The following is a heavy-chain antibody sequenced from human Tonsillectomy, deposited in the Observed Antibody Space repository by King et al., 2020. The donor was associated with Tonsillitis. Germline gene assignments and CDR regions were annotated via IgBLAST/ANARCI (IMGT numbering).Heavy chain of an antibody. CDR2: IYYSGST. CDR1: GGSISSGDYY. CDR3: ARAMVRGVIAWFDP. V-gene: IGHV4-30-4*01. D-gene: IGHD3-10*01. Sequence: VQLQESGPGLVKPSQTLSLTCTVSGGSISSGDYYWSWIRQPPGKGLEWIGYIYYSGSTYYNPSLKSRVSVDTSKNQFSLKLSSVTAADTAVYYCARAMVRGVIAWFDPWGQGTLVTVSS. J-gene: IGHJ5*02.